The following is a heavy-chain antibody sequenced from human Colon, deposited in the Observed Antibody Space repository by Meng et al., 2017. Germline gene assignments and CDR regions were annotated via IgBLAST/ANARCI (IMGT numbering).Heavy chain of an antibody. V-gene: IGHV1-2*05. CDR2: INHRTRDT. J-gene: IGHJ4*02. D-gene: IGHD3-10*01. CDR3: AREGADGCSFDL. Sequence: QVQLVQSGAELKKPGASVTVSCKASGYTLHMHCVRLRPGEGLEWMGRINHRTRDTKSAQSFQGTVTMTPDTSTTTFSMDLRRLTTDDADNYSWAREGADGCSFDLWGQGTLVTVSS. CDR1: GYTLH.